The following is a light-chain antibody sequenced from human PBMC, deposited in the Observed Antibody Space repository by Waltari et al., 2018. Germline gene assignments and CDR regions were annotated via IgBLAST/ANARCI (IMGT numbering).Light chain of an antibody. CDR1: QSVSNN. J-gene: IGKJ2*01. Sequence: EAMMTQSPATLSVSPGDRATLACRASQSVSNNVAWFQQKPGQAPSRLIDDASTRATGVPARCSGSGSGTEFTLTISSLQTEDFAVYYCQQYNNWPLYTFGQGTKLEIK. CDR3: QQYNNWPLYT. V-gene: IGKV3-15*01. CDR2: DAS.